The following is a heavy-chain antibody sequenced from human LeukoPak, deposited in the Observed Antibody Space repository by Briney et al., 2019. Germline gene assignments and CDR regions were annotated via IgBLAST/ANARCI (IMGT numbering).Heavy chain of an antibody. D-gene: IGHD2-2*01. CDR3: ARIYCSSTSCLPSPYYYYMDV. J-gene: IGHJ6*03. CDR2: IYYSGST. Sequence: SETLSLTCTVSGGSISSYYWSWIRQPPGNGLEWIGYIYYSGSTNYNPSLKSRVTISVDTSKNQFSLKLSSVAAADTAVYYCARIYCSSTSCLPSPYYYYMDVWGKGTTVTISS. V-gene: IGHV4-59*01. CDR1: GGSISSYY.